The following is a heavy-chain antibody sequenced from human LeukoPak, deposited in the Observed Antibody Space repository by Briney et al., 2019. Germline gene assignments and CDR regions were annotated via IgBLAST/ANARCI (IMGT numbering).Heavy chain of an antibody. CDR2: ISWNSGTI. Sequence: GRSLRLSCAASGFTFDDYAMHWVRQAPGKGLEWVSGISWNSGTIDYADSVKGRFTISRDNAKKSLYLQMNSLRAEDTALYYCAKDSSPYCSSTSCYHDYWGQGTQVTVSS. J-gene: IGHJ4*02. CDR3: AKDSSPYCSSTSCYHDY. D-gene: IGHD2-2*01. V-gene: IGHV3-9*01. CDR1: GFTFDDYA.